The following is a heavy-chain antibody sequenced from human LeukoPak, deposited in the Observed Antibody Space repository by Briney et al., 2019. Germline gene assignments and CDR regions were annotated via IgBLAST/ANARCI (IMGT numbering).Heavy chain of an antibody. J-gene: IGHJ1*01. Sequence: GGSLRLSCTASGFTFGSYGMSWVRQAPGKGLEWVSFITPNADRASYADSVKGRFTISRDNPRNTLYMQMNSLRDEDTAVYYCAIMHGYYDGSGYWVQWGQGTLVTVSS. V-gene: IGHV3-23*01. CDR3: AIMHGYYDGSGYWVQ. CDR1: GFTFGSYG. CDR2: ITPNADRA. D-gene: IGHD3-22*01.